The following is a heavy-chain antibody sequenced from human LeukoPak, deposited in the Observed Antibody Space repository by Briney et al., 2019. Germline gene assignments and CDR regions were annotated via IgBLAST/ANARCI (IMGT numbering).Heavy chain of an antibody. CDR2: IWYDGSNK. Sequence: PGGSLRLSCAASGFTFSSYGMHWVRQAPGKGLEWVAVIWYDGSNKYYADSVKGRFTISKDNSKNTLYLQMNSLRTEDTAVYYCVRAEAYWYGYWGQGTLVTVSS. CDR1: GFTFSSYG. J-gene: IGHJ4*02. V-gene: IGHV3-30*19. CDR3: VRAEAYWYGY. D-gene: IGHD2-8*02.